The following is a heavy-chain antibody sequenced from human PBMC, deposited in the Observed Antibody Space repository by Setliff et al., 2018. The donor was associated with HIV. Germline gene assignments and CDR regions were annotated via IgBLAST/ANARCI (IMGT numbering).Heavy chain of an antibody. CDR1: GFSVSSNY. V-gene: IGHV3-53*04. J-gene: IGHJ3*02. D-gene: IGHD6-13*01. CDR3: ARVSKSSPDAFDI. CDR2: IYAAGST. Sequence: GGSLRLSCAASGFSVSSNYMSWVRQAPGKGLEWVSVIYAAGSTYYADSVKGRFTISRHNSKNTLYLQLNNLRAEDTAVYYCARVSKSSPDAFDIWGQGTMVTVSS.